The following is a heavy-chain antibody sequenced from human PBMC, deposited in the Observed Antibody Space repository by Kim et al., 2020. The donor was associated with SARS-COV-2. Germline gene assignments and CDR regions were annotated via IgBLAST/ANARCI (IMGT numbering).Heavy chain of an antibody. J-gene: IGHJ4*02. V-gene: IGHV1-2*02. CDR1: GYTFTGYY. Sequence: ASVKVSCKASGYTFTGYYMHWVRPAPGQGLEWMGWINPNSGGTNYAQKFQGRVTMTRDTSISTAYMELSRLRSDDTAVYYCARELQLWLGLGYWGQGTLVTVSS. D-gene: IGHD5-18*01. CDR2: INPNSGGT. CDR3: ARELQLWLGLGY.